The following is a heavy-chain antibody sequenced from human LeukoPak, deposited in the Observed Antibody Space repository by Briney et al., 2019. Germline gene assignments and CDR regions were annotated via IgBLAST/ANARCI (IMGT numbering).Heavy chain of an antibody. CDR1: GFTFSDYS. D-gene: IGHD2-2*01. V-gene: IGHV3-48*02. CDR2: ISSGGSTI. J-gene: IGHJ4*02. CDR3: VRGKATAVIPGCDY. Sequence: PGGSLRLSCAASGFTFSDYSMNWVRQAPGKGLEWVSYISSGGSTIYYADSVKGRFTISRDNAKNSLYLQMNSLRDEDTAVFCCVRGKATAVIPGCDYWGQGILVTVSS.